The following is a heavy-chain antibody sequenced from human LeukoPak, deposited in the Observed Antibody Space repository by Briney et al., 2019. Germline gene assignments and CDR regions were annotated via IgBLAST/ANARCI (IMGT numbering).Heavy chain of an antibody. CDR3: ARSGTMVRGVIDY. V-gene: IGHV3-30-3*01. J-gene: IGHJ4*02. CDR1: GFTCSCCA. D-gene: IGHD3-10*01. CDR2: ISYDGSNK. Sequence: GGSLRLSCAASGFTCSCCAMHWVRQAPGKGLEWVAVISYDGSNKYYADSVKGRFTISRDNSKNTLFLQMNSLRAEDTAVYYCARSGTMVRGVIDYWGQGTLVTVSS.